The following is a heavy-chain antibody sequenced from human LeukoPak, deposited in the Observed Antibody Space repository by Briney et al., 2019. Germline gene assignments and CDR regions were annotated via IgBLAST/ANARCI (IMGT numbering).Heavy chain of an antibody. CDR1: GGSISSYY. D-gene: IGHD5-24*01. Sequence: SETLSLTCTVSGGSISSYYWSWIRQPPGKGLEWIGYIYYSGSTNYNPSLKSRVTISVDTSKNQFSLKLSSVTAADTAVYYCARRRDGYNPEGYYYYYMDVWGKGTTVTVSS. J-gene: IGHJ6*03. CDR3: ARRRDGYNPEGYYYYYMDV. V-gene: IGHV4-59*01. CDR2: IYYSGST.